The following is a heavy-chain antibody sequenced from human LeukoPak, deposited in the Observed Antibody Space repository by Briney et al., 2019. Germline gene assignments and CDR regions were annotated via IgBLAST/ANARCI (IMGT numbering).Heavy chain of an antibody. CDR1: GFTFSSYG. CDR3: ARDGMVRGVPDY. J-gene: IGHJ4*02. CDR2: ISSSSSYI. Sequence: AGGSLRLSCAASGFTFSSYGMNWVRQAPGKGLEWVSSISSSSSYIYYADSVKGRFTISRDNAKNSLYLQMNSLRAEDTAVYYCARDGMVRGVPDYWGQGTLVTVSS. D-gene: IGHD3-10*01. V-gene: IGHV3-21*01.